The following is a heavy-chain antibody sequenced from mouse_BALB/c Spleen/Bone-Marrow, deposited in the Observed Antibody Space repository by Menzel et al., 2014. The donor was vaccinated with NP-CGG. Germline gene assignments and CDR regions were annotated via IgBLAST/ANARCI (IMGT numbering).Heavy chain of an antibody. D-gene: IGHD1-1*02. J-gene: IGHJ4*01. CDR2: IWSDGST. Sequence: QVQLKQSGPGLVPPSQCLSITCTISGFSLTNYGLHWVRQPPGKGLEWLVVIWSDGSTTYNSALKSRMSISKDNSKSHVFLKMNSLQTDDAAMYYCARQGGNHLYAMDYWGQGTSVTVSS. CDR3: ARQGGNHLYAMDY. V-gene: IGHV2-6-1*01. CDR1: GFSLTNYG.